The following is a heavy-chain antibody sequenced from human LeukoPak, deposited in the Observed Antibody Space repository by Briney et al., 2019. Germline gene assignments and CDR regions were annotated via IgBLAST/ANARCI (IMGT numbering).Heavy chain of an antibody. Sequence: SETLSLTCTVSGGSISSSSYYWGWIRQPPGKGLEWIGSIYYSGSTYYNPSLKSRVTMSVDTSKNHFSLKLSSVTAADTAVYYCARALSGSPAVFDSWGQGTLVSVSS. CDR2: IYYSGST. D-gene: IGHD1-26*01. V-gene: IGHV4-39*02. CDR1: GGSISSSSYY. CDR3: ARALSGSPAVFDS. J-gene: IGHJ4*02.